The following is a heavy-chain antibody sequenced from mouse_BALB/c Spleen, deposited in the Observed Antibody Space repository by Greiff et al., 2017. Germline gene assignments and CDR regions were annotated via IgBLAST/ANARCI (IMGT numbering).Heavy chain of an antibody. D-gene: IGHD2-14*01. J-gene: IGHJ4*01. CDR2: ISSGGSYT. CDR3: ASGVRGDYAMDY. V-gene: IGHV5-9-3*01. CDR1: GFTFSSYA. Sequence: EVQRVESGGGLVKPGGSLKLSCAASGFTFSSYAMSWVRQTPEKRLEWVATISSGGSYTYYPDSVKGRFTISRDNAKNTLYLQMSSLRSEDTAMYYCASGVRGDYAMDYWGQGTSVTVSS.